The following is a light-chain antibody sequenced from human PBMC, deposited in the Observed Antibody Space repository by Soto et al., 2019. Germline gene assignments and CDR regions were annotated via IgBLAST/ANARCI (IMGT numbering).Light chain of an antibody. V-gene: IGKV1-39*01. Sequence: DIQMTQSPSSLSASVGDRVTITCRASQSISSYLNWYQQKPGKAPKLLIYAASSLQSGVPSRFSGSASRTDFTLTISSLHPEDFATYYCQQSYSTPRTFGPGTKVDIK. CDR3: QQSYSTPRT. CDR2: AAS. J-gene: IGKJ3*01. CDR1: QSISSY.